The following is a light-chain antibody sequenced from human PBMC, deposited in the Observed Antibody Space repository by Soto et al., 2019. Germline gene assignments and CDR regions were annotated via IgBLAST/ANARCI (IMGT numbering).Light chain of an antibody. J-gene: IGKJ1*01. CDR3: MQALQTPRT. Sequence: DLVMTQSPLSLPVTPGEPASISCRSSQSLLHSNGYTFLDWYLQKPGQSPQLLIYMGSNRASGVPDRFSGSGSGTDFTLKISRVEAEDVGVYYCMQALQTPRTFGQGTKVEIK. V-gene: IGKV2-28*01. CDR2: MGS. CDR1: QSLLHSNGYTF.